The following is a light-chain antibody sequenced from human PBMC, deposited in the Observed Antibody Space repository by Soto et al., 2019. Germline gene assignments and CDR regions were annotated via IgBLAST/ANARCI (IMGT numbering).Light chain of an antibody. CDR1: SGHSSYA. CDR2: LNSDGSH. CDR3: QTWGTGIRV. Sequence: QPVLTQSPSASASLGASVKLTCTLGSGHSSYAIAWHQQQPEKGPRYLMKLNSDGSHSKGDGIPDRFSGSSSGAERYLTISSLQSEDEADYYCQTWGTGIRVFGGGTQLTVL. V-gene: IGLV4-69*01. J-gene: IGLJ3*02.